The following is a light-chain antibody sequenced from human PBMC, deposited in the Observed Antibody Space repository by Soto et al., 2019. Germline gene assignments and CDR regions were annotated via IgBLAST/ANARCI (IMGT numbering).Light chain of an antibody. Sequence: EIVLTQSPATLSVSLGERATLSCRASQSVNKHLAWYQHKPGQAPRLLIYDTSYRATGIPARFSGSGSGTDFTLTISSLEPEDLAVYYCQQYGSSVTFGQGTRLEI. J-gene: IGKJ5*01. V-gene: IGKV3-11*01. CDR1: QSVNKH. CDR2: DTS. CDR3: QQYGSSVT.